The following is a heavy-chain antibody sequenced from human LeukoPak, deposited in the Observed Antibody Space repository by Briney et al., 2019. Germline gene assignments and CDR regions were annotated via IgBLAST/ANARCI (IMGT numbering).Heavy chain of an antibody. J-gene: IGHJ5*02. CDR2: IYPDDFDT. D-gene: IGHD1-1*01. CDR3: ARHGKLSTSRNWLDP. Sequence: GESLKISCKASGYSFTSYWIAWVRQTPGKGLEWMGVIYPDDFDTRYNPSFQGQVTISADKSISTAFLQWSSLKASDTAIYYCARHGKLSTSRNWLDPWGQGTLVTVSS. V-gene: IGHV5-51*01. CDR1: GYSFTSYW.